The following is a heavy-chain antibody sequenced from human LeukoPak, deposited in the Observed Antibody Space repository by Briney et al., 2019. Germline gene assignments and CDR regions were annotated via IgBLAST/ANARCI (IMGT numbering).Heavy chain of an antibody. D-gene: IGHD3-10*01. CDR2: INHSGST. CDR1: GGSSSGYY. V-gene: IGHV4-34*01. Sequence: PSETLSLTCAVYGGSSSGYYWSWIRQPPGKGLEWIGEINHSGSTNYNPSLKSRVTISVDTSKNQFSLKLSSVTAADTAVYSCARGSVRGEFDPWGQGTLVTVSS. CDR3: ARGSVRGEFDP. J-gene: IGHJ5*02.